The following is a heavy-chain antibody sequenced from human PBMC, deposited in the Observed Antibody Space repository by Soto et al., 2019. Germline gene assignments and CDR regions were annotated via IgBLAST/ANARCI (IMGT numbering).Heavy chain of an antibody. CDR1: RFTFNRYS. CDR3: ASAGIKPDSFEI. Sequence: WGSRRCSCAASRFTFNRYSINSVRQNPGEGLEWFSSISSRSSYTYQADSVKGRYTISTDYAKNSLYLKRNGLRAGDSAVYCCASAGIKPDSFEIWGKGTRVTVSS. V-gene: IGHV3-21*01. CDR2: ISSRSSYT. J-gene: IGHJ3*02.